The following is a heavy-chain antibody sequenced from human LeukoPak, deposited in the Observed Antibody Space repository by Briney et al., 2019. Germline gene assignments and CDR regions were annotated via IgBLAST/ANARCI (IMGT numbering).Heavy chain of an antibody. Sequence: PSEILSLTCTVSGGSISSSIYYWGWIRQPPGKGLEWIGSIYYSGSTYYNPSLKSRVTISADTSKNQFSLKLSSVTAADTALYYCARSLAGDFDYWGQGTLVTVSS. CDR2: IYYSGST. J-gene: IGHJ4*02. D-gene: IGHD6-19*01. V-gene: IGHV4-39*01. CDR3: ARSLAGDFDY. CDR1: GGSISSSIYY.